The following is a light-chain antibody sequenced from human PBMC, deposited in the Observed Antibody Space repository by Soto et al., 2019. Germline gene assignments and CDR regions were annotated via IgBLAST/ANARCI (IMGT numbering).Light chain of an antibody. CDR1: SSNIGSNT. CDR2: SNN. Sequence: QLVLTQPPSASGTPGHRVTISCSGSSSNIGSNTVSWYQQLPGTAPKLLIYSNNQRPSGVPDRFSGSKSGTSASLAISGLQSEDEADYYCAAWDDSLNGVVFGGGTKLTVL. V-gene: IGLV1-44*01. CDR3: AAWDDSLNGVV. J-gene: IGLJ2*01.